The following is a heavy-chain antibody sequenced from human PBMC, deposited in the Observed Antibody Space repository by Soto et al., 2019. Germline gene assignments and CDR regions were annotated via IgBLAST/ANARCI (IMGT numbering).Heavy chain of an antibody. Sequence: HPGGSLSLSCAASGFTFNNYPIHWVRQAPGKGLEWVAVISNDGSYKNYAASVRGRFTISRDNSKNTLSLQMSSLSAEDAAVYLCVKVRYRQMGRNVYRSRLDPSPYHYFTFDVWGQGTTVTAS. CDR3: VKVRYRQMGRNVYRSRLDPSPYHYFTFDV. V-gene: IGHV3-30-3*01. D-gene: IGHD3-16*02. J-gene: IGHJ6*01. CDR2: ISNDGSYK. CDR1: GFTFNNYP.